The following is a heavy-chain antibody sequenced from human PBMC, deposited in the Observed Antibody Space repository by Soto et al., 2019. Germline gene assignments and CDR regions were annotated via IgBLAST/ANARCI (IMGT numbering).Heavy chain of an antibody. V-gene: IGHV3-30-3*01. J-gene: IGHJ6*02. CDR2: ISYDGSNK. D-gene: IGHD6-19*01. CDR1: GFTFSSYA. Sequence: GGSLRLSCAASGFTFSSYAMHWVRQAPGKGLEWVAVISYDGSNKYYADSVKGRFTISRDNSKNTLYLQMNSLRAEDTAVYYCARDESAVAGYYYYYYGMDVWGQGTTVTVSS. CDR3: ARDESAVAGYYYYYYGMDV.